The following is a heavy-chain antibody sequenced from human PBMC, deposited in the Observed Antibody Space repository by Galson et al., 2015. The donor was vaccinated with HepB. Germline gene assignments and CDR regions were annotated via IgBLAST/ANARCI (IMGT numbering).Heavy chain of an antibody. CDR3: AINIAGRPYLDY. V-gene: IGHV1-2*02. CDR1: GYTFTGYY. D-gene: IGHD6-6*01. J-gene: IGHJ4*02. Sequence: SVKVSCKASGYTFTGYYIHWVRQAPGQGLECMGWINPNNGGTKYVERYQGRVTMTWDTSINTAYMELSGLRADDAAVYYCAINIAGRPYLDYWGQGTLVTVSS. CDR2: INPNNGGT.